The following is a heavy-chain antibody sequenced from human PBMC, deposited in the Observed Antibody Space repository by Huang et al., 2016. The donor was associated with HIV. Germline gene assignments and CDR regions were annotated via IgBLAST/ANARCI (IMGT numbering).Heavy chain of an antibody. J-gene: IGHJ1*01. CDR3: ALKGDSSGWEYFRH. CDR1: GFIFSNYG. D-gene: IGHD6-19*01. CDR2: MSYDGSNK. Sequence: QVQLVESGGGVVQTGRSLRISCAASGFIFSNYGVHWVRQAPGKGLEWVALMSYDGSNKDYTDSVKGRFSISRDNSKNTLYLQMNSLRAEDTAVYYCALKGDSSGWEYFRHWGQGTLVTVSS. V-gene: IGHV3-30*03.